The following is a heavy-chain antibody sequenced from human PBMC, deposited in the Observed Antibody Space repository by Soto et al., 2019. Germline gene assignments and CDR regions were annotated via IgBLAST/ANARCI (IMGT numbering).Heavy chain of an antibody. J-gene: IGHJ6*02. Sequence: QVRVVQSGAEVRKPGSSVKVSCTASGDPSSYSAIGWLRQAPGQGLEWMGGIIPMIGTANYAEKFQGRVTITADESTSTVYMELSSLRSEDTALYYCARVRSGTYFGVYYNGMDVWGQGTAVTVSS. CDR2: IIPMIGTA. CDR3: ARVRSGTYFGVYYNGMDV. CDR1: GDPSSYSA. D-gene: IGHD1-26*01. V-gene: IGHV1-69*01.